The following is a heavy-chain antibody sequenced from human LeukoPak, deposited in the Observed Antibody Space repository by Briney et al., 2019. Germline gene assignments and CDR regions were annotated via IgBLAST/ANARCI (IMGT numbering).Heavy chain of an antibody. V-gene: IGHV3-30*18. CDR3: AKEMGGSGTTPIDY. Sequence: GGSLRLSCAASGFTFSSYGMHWVRQAPGKGLERVAVISYDGSNKYYADSVKGRFTISRDNSKNTLYLQMNSLRAEDTAVYYCAKEMGGSGTTPIDYWGQGTLVTVSS. J-gene: IGHJ4*02. CDR1: GFTFSSYG. CDR2: ISYDGSNK. D-gene: IGHD6-19*01.